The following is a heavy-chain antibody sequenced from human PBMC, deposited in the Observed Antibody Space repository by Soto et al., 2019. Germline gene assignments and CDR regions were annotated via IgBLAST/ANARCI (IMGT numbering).Heavy chain of an antibody. CDR1: GFTFSSYS. V-gene: IGHV3-48*02. CDR3: ARSYDVVGAFDI. CDR2: ISSSSSTI. Sequence: ESGGGLVQPGGSLRLSCAASGFTFSSYSMNWVRQAPGKGLEWVSYISSSSSTIYYADSVKGRFTISRDNAKNSLYLQMNRLRDEDTAVYYCARSYDVVGAFDIWGQGTMVTVSS. J-gene: IGHJ3*02. D-gene: IGHD1-26*01.